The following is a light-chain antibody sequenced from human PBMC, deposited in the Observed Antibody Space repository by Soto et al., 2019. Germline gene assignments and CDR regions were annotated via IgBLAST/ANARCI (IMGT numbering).Light chain of an antibody. J-gene: IGKJ5*01. CDR1: QSVTNN. Sequence: EIMMTQSPATLSVSPGERATLSCRASQSVTNNLAWYQQKPGQAPRLLIYYASTRATGVPARFSGSGSGTEFTLTISSLQSEDFALYYCQQYNHWSPITFGQGTRLEIK. V-gene: IGKV3-15*01. CDR3: QQYNHWSPIT. CDR2: YAS.